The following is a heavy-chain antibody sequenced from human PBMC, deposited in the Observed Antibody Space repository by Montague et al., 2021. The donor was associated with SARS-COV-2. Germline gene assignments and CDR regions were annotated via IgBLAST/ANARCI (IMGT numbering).Heavy chain of an antibody. D-gene: IGHD1-20*01. V-gene: IGHV4-39*01. CDR2: IYYSGST. CDR3: ARRVTGTTVHYYYYCMDV. Sequence: SETLSLTCTVSGGSISSSSYYWGWLRQPPGKGLEWIGSIYYSGSTYYNPSLKSRVTISVNTSKNQFSLKLSSVTAADTAVYYCARRVTGTTVHYYYYCMDVWGQGTTVTVSS. CDR1: GGSISSSSYY. J-gene: IGHJ6*02.